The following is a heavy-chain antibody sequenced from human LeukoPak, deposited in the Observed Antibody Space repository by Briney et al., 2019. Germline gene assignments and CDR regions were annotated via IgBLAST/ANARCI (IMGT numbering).Heavy chain of an antibody. CDR3: AGWPVTLDLRMDV. J-gene: IGHJ6*02. CDR1: GGSMTRYY. Sequence: PSETLSLTCTFSGGSMTRYYWTWIRQPPGKGLEWIGYIYYSGSTNYNPSLKSRVTISVDTSKNQFSLKLSSVTAADTAVYYCAGWPVTLDLRMDVWGQGTTVTVSS. CDR2: IYYSGST. D-gene: IGHD4-17*01. V-gene: IGHV4-59*01.